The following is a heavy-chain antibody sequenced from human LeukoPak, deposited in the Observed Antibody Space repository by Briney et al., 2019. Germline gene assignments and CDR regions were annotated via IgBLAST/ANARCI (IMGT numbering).Heavy chain of an antibody. J-gene: IGHJ5*02. Sequence: PSETLSLTCAVSGGSLTGYFWTWIRQAPGKGLEWIGHLYYSGSTNPSLKSRVTMSVDTSKNQFSLNLNSVTAADTAVYYCARWSGGGWFDPWGQGTLVTVSS. CDR1: GGSLTGYF. V-gene: IGHV4-59*12. D-gene: IGHD3-3*01. CDR2: LYYSGST. CDR3: ARWSGGGWFDP.